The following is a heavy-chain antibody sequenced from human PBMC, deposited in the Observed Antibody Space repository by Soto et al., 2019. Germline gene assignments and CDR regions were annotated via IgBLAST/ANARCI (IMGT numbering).Heavy chain of an antibody. CDR2: IIPIFGTA. V-gene: IGHV1-69*13. Sequence: ASVKVSCKASGGTFSSYAISWVRQAPGQGLEWMGGIIPIFGTANYAQKFQGRVTITADESTSTAYMELSSLRSEDTAVYYCARGTAYYYGSGFDPWGQGTLVTSPQ. D-gene: IGHD3-10*01. CDR1: GGTFSSYA. CDR3: ARGTAYYYGSGFDP. J-gene: IGHJ5*02.